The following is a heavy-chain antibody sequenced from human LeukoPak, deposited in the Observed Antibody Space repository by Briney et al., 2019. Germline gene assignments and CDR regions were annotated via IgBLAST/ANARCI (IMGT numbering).Heavy chain of an antibody. CDR3: ARYRGGDSIAAAGNFDY. Sequence: GESLKISCKGSGYSFTSYWIGWVRQMPGKDLEGMGIIYPGDSDTRYSPSFQGQVTISADESISTAYLQWSSLKASDTALYYCARYRGGDSIAAAGNFDYWGQGTLVTVSS. D-gene: IGHD6-13*01. V-gene: IGHV5-51*01. CDR2: IYPGDSDT. J-gene: IGHJ4*02. CDR1: GYSFTSYW.